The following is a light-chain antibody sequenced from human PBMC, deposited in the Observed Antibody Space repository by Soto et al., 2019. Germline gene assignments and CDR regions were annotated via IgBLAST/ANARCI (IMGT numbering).Light chain of an antibody. CDR2: AAS. CDR1: QSVSNNY. V-gene: IGKV3-20*01. Sequence: EIVLTQSPGTLSLSPGERATLSCRASQSVSNNYLAWYQQKPGQAPRLLIYAASNRARGIPDRFGGSGSGTYCTLTVSRLEPEDFAMYYCQQYGSAPWTFGQVTKVDI. CDR3: QQYGSAPWT. J-gene: IGKJ1*01.